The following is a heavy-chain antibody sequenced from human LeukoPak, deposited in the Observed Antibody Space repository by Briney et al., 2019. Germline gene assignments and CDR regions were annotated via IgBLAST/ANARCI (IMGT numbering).Heavy chain of an antibody. CDR1: GFSFTSYG. D-gene: IGHD3-22*01. CDR3: ARAPYYYDRSGYSTEYYFDY. V-gene: IGHV3-33*01. Sequence: PGGSLRLSCAASGFSFTSYGMHWVRQAPGKGLEWVAVIWYDGSDKYYADFVKARFTISRDNSRNKLYLQMNSLRAEDTAVYYCARAPYYYDRSGYSTEYYFDYWGQGTLVTVSS. CDR2: IWYDGSDK. J-gene: IGHJ4*02.